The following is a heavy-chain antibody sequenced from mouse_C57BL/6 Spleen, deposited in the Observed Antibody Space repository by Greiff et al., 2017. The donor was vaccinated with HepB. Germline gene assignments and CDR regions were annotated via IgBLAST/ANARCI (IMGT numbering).Heavy chain of an antibody. V-gene: IGHV1-64*01. CDR3: ARGRGLLDY. Sequence: VKLKQPGAELVKPGASVKLSCKASGYTITSYWMHWVKQRPGQGLEWIGMIHPNSGSTNYNEKFKSKATLTVDKSSSTAYMQLSSLTSEDSAVYYCARGRGLLDYWGQGTTLTVSS. J-gene: IGHJ2*01. CDR1: GYTITSYW. D-gene: IGHD1-1*01. CDR2: IHPNSGST.